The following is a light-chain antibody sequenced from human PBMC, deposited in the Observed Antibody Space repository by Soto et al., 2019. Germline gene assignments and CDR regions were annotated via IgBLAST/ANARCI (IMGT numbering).Light chain of an antibody. V-gene: IGKV3-11*01. Sequence: VVLTQSPASLSLSPGERATLSCRASESVSNYLAWIQKKPGQPPRLLIYDASNRATGIPARFSGSGSGTDFTLTISSLEPEDSAVYFCQQRANWITFGQGTRLEI. J-gene: IGKJ5*01. CDR2: DAS. CDR3: QQRANWIT. CDR1: ESVSNY.